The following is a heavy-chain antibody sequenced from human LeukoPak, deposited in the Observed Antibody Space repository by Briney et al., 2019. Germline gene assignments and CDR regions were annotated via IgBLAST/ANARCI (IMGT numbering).Heavy chain of an antibody. Sequence: ASVKVSCRTSGYTFTTNYIHWVRQTPGQGFEWMGWINTKSGAPRYAQIFQGRVTMTRDTSFSTAYMDLSSLTSDDTAVYYCARGSDGTHLDLAFDTWGQGTAVTVSS. V-gene: IGHV1-2*02. CDR1: GYTFTTNY. J-gene: IGHJ3*02. D-gene: IGHD3-3*02. CDR3: ARGSDGTHLDLAFDT. CDR2: INTKSGAP.